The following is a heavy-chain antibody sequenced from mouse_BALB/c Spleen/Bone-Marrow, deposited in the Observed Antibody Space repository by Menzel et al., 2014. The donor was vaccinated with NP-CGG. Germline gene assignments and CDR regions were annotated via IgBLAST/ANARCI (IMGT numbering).Heavy chain of an antibody. CDR1: GYSFTSYW. J-gene: IGHJ3*01. D-gene: IGHD1-1*01. CDR3: ARWEGNYGSTFAY. Sequence: QVQLQQSGAELVRPGASVKLSCKASGYSFTSYWVNWVKQRPGQGLEWIGMIHPSDTETRLNQRFKDKATLTVDKSSSTAYMQHSSPTSEDSAVYYCARWEGNYGSTFAYWGQGTLVTVSA. V-gene: IGHV1-61*01. CDR2: IHPSDTET.